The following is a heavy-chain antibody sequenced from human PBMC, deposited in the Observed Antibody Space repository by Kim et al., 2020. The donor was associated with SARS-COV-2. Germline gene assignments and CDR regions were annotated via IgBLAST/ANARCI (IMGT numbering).Heavy chain of an antibody. V-gene: IGHV3-23*01. CDR2: T. D-gene: IGHD4-17*01. Sequence: TFYAEPVKGRFTTTRDNSKNTLYLQMNSLRAEDSAVYYCAHRRYGDYEGCWGQGTLVTVSS. J-gene: IGHJ4*02. CDR3: AHRRYGDYEGC.